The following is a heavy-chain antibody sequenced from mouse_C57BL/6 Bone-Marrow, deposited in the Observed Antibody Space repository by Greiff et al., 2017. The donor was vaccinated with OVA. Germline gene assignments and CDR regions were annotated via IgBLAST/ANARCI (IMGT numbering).Heavy chain of an antibody. CDR3: ASGGTTVVAPGGFAY. J-gene: IGHJ3*01. V-gene: IGHV2-6*01. CDR1: GFSLTSYG. CDR2: IWGVGST. Sequence: VQVVESGPGLVAPSQSLSITCTVSGFSLTSYGVDWVRQSPGKGLEWLGVIWGVGSTNYNSALKSRLSISKDNSKSQVFLKMNSLQTDDTAMYYCASGGTTVVAPGGFAYWGQGTLVTVSA. D-gene: IGHD1-1*01.